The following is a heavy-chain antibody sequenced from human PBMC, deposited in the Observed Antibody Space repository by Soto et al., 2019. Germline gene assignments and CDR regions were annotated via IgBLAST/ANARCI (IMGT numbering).Heavy chain of an antibody. V-gene: IGHV1-69*13. D-gene: IGHD6-13*01. J-gene: IGHJ5*02. CDR3: PKDSGAKLSSP. CDR2: IVPIYRRA. CDR1: GGIFSSYR. Sequence: SVKVSCKASGGIFSSYRINWVGQAPGQGVEGVGGIVPIYRRADYAQKFQGRVPITAAESARTAYLEVRSLKSPDPPVYSCPKDSGAKLSSPWAQGTRATVSP.